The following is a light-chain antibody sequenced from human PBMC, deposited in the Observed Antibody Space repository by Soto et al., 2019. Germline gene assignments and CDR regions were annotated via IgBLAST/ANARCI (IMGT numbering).Light chain of an antibody. CDR2: GAS. J-gene: IGKJ5*01. CDR1: QSVSSSY. V-gene: IGKV3-20*01. CDR3: QQLDTYP. Sequence: IVLTQSPGTLSLSPGDRATLSCRASQSVSSSYLAWYQQKPGQAPRLLIYGASSRATGIPDRFSGSGSGTDFTLTVSSLQPEAFAPCYCQQLDTYPFGQGTRLEIK.